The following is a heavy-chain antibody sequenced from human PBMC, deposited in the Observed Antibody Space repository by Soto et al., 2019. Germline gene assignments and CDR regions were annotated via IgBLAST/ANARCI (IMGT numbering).Heavy chain of an antibody. CDR2: IYYSGST. D-gene: IGHD2-2*01. Sequence: SETLSLTCTVSGGSISSGGYYWSWIRQHPGKGLEWIGYIYYSGSTYYNPSLKSRVTISVDTSKNQFSLKLSSVTAADTAVYYCARDRLDIVVVPAAIGYYYYGMDVWRQGTTVTVSS. CDR3: ARDRLDIVVVPAAIGYYYYGMDV. CDR1: GGSISSGGYY. J-gene: IGHJ6*02. V-gene: IGHV4-31*03.